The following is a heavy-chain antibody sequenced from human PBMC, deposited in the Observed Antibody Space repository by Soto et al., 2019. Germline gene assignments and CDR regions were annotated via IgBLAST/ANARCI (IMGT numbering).Heavy chain of an antibody. CDR2: IIPIFGTA. Sequence: ASVKVSCKASGGTFSSYAISWVRQALGQGLEWTGGIIPIFGTANYAQKFQGRVTITADESTSTAYMELSILRSEDTAVYYCASLYCSCGSCYYESDYGDYVSWFDPWGQGTLVTVSS. CDR1: GGTFSSYA. D-gene: IGHD2-15*01. V-gene: IGHV1-69*13. CDR3: ASLYCSCGSCYYESDYGDYVSWFDP. J-gene: IGHJ5*02.